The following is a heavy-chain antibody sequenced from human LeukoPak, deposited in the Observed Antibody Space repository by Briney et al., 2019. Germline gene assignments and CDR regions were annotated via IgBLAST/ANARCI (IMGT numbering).Heavy chain of an antibody. CDR1: GFTFSSYA. Sequence: GGSLRLSCAASGFTFSSYAMHWVRQAPGKGLEWVAVISDDGSNKYYADPVKGRFTISRDNSKNTLYLQMNSLRAEDTAVYYCASVDDLDAFAMWGQGTMVTVFS. V-gene: IGHV3-30*04. CDR2: ISDDGSNK. J-gene: IGHJ3*02. D-gene: IGHD5-12*01. CDR3: ASVDDLDAFAM.